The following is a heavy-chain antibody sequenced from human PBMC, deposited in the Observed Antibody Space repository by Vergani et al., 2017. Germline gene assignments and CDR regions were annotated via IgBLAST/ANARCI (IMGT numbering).Heavy chain of an antibody. J-gene: IGHJ6*02. V-gene: IGHV6-1*01. Sequence: QVQLQQSGPGLVKPSQTLSLTCAISGDSVSSKSADWNWIRQSPSRGLEWLGRTYFKSRWYNEYAISVKSRITINSDTSKNQFSMQLNSVTPEDTAIYYCVRGFFFLGMDVWGQGTAVTVSS. CDR2: TYFKSRWYN. CDR3: VRGFFFLGMDV. CDR1: GDSVSSKSAD. D-gene: IGHD6-25*01.